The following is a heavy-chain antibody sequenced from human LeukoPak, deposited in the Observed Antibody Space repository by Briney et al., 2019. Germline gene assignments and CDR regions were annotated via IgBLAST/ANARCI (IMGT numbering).Heavy chain of an antibody. CDR2: ISSSSSYI. V-gene: IGHV3-21*01. CDR3: ARKGPSWYMDV. Sequence: GGSLRLSCAASGFTFKTYTMHWVRQAPGMGLEWVSSISSSSSYIFYADSVKGRFTISRDNAKNSLYLQMNSLRAEDTAVYYCARKGPSWYMDVWGKGTTVTVSS. J-gene: IGHJ6*03. CDR1: GFTFKTYT.